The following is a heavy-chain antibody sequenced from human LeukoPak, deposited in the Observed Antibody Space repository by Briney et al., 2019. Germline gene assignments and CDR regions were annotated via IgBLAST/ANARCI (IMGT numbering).Heavy chain of an antibody. Sequence: GGSLRLSCTVSGFTVSSNSMSWVRQAPGKGLEWVSFIYSGGNTHYSDSVKGRFTISRDNSKNTLYLQMNSLRADDTAVYYCARRAGEYSHPYDYWGRGTLVTVSS. CDR1: GFTVSSNS. D-gene: IGHD4-17*01. CDR3: ARRAGEYSHPYDY. CDR2: IYSGGNT. V-gene: IGHV3-53*01. J-gene: IGHJ4*02.